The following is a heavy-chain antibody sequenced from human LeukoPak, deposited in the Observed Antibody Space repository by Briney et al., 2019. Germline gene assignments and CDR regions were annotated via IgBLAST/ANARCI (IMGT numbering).Heavy chain of an antibody. Sequence: SETLSLTCTVSGGSISSSSFYWGWIRQPPGEGLEWIGSIYYSGNTYYNPSLKSRVTISVDTSKNQFSLKLSSVTAADTAVYYCATFYGSGPNWFDPWGQGTLVTVSS. CDR3: ATFYGSGPNWFDP. J-gene: IGHJ5*02. CDR1: GGSISSSSFY. V-gene: IGHV4-39*07. CDR2: IYYSGNT. D-gene: IGHD3-10*01.